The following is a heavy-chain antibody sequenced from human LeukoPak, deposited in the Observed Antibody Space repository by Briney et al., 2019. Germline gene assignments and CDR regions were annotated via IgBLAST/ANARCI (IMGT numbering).Heavy chain of an antibody. CDR2: IRSKANSYAT. J-gene: IGHJ4*02. V-gene: IGHV3-73*01. CDR3: TTDPPYDGSDYPGDY. Sequence: GGSLRLSCAASGFTFSSYAMSWVRQAPGKGLEWVGQIRSKANSYATVYAASVKGRFTISRDDSKNTAYLQMNSLKTEDTAVYYCTTDPPYDGSDYPGDYWGQGTLVTVSS. CDR1: GFTFSSYA. D-gene: IGHD3-22*01.